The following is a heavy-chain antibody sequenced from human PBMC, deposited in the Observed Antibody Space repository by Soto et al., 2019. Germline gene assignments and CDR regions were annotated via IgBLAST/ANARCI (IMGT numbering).Heavy chain of an antibody. Sequence: TRSLTCIDSGGCMSRGGYGMGWIRQHPGKGLEWIGYIYYSGSTYYNPSIKSRVTISVDTSKNQFSLKLSSVTAADTAVYYCARDRAAAGLFDCWGQGTLVTVSS. CDR3: ARDRAAAGLFDC. V-gene: IGHV4-31*03. J-gene: IGHJ4*02. CDR2: IYYSGST. D-gene: IGHD6-13*01. CDR1: GGCMSRGGYG.